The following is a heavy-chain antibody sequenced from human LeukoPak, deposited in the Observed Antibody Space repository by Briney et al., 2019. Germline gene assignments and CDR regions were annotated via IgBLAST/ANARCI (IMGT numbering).Heavy chain of an antibody. CDR3: ARTRTTPGVRGLQMRYFDY. J-gene: IGHJ4*02. CDR1: GFTFSRYD. Sequence: PGGSQRLSCAASGFTFSRYDMHWVRQVTGKGLEWVSGIGTAADTFYPGSVKGRSTISRDNAKNSFYLQMNSLRVGDTAVYYCARTRTTPGVRGLQMRYFDYWGQGTLVTVSS. CDR2: IGTAADT. D-gene: IGHD3-10*01. V-gene: IGHV3-13*01.